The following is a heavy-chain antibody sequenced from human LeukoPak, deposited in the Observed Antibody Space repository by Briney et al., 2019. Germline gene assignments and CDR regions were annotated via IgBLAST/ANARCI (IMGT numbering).Heavy chain of an antibody. CDR3: ARGGGTWAAEYFQH. CDR1: GFTFSSYS. Sequence: GGSLRLSCAASGFTFSSYSMNWVRQAPGTGLEWVSYISCSSSTIYYADSVRGRFTISRDNAKNSLYLQMNSLRAEDTAVYYCARGGGTWAAEYFQHWGQGTLVTVSS. V-gene: IGHV3-48*01. D-gene: IGHD2-15*01. CDR2: ISCSSSTI. J-gene: IGHJ1*01.